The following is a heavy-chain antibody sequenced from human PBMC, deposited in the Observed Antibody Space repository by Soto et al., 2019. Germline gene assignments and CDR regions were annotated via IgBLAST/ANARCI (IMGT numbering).Heavy chain of an antibody. J-gene: IGHJ6*02. V-gene: IGHV1-24*01. CDR3: ATGLPAPSYYYGMDV. D-gene: IGHD3-16*01. CDR1: GYTLTELS. CDR2: FDPEDGET. Sequence: ASVKVSCKVSGYTLTELSMHWVRQAPGKGLEWMGGFDPEDGETIYAQKFQSRVTMTEDTSTDTAYMELSSLGSEDTAVYYCATGLPAPSYYYGMDVWGQGTTVTVSS.